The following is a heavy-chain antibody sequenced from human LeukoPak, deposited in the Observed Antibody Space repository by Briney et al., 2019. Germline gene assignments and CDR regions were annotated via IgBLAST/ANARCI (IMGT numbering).Heavy chain of an antibody. J-gene: IGHJ4*02. D-gene: IGHD2-15*01. CDR2: ISTNGGST. Sequence: GGSLRLSCSASGFTFSNYAMHWVRQAPGKGLEYVSAISTNGGSTYYADSVKGRFTISRDNSKNTLYLQMSSLRAEDTAVYYFVKGYCSSGNCFSRTMYYFDYWGQGSLVTVSS. CDR1: GFTFSNYA. V-gene: IGHV3-64D*09. CDR3: VKGYCSSGNCFSRTMYYFDY.